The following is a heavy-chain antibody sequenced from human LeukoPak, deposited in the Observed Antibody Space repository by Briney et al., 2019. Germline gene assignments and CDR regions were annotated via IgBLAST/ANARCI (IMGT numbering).Heavy chain of an antibody. J-gene: IGHJ6*02. CDR1: GGSFSGYY. CDR3: ARRVLLWFGQRKNYGMDV. Sequence: SETLSLTCAVCGGSFSGYYWSWVRQPPGKGLEWIGEINHSGSTNYSPSLKSRVTISVHTSKNQFSLQLSPETAADTAVYYCARRVLLWFGQRKNYGMDVWGQGPTVTVSS. V-gene: IGHV4-34*01. CDR2: INHSGST. D-gene: IGHD3-10*01.